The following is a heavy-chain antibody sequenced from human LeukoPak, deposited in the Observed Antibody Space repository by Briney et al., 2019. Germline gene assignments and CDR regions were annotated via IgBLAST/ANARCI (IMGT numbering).Heavy chain of an antibody. J-gene: IGHJ4*02. D-gene: IGHD3-16*01. CDR3: ARESPGGGSSDLFDY. Sequence: GGSLRLSCAASGFTFSSYSMNWVRQAPGKGLEWVSSISSSSSYIYHADSVKGRFTISRDNAKNSLYLQMNSLRAEDTAVYYCARESPGGGSSDLFDYWGQGTLVTVSS. CDR2: ISSSSSYI. CDR1: GFTFSSYS. V-gene: IGHV3-21*01.